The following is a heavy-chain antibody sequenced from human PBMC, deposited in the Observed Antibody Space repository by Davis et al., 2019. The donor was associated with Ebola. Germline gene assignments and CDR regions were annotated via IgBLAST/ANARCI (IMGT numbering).Heavy chain of an antibody. D-gene: IGHD3-10*01. V-gene: IGHV3-7*01. CDR3: ARGSLLWFGELFH. CDR2: IKQVGSEK. Sequence: PGGSLRLSCAASGFTFSSYWMTWVRQAPGKGLEWVANIKQVGSEKYYVDSVKGRFTISRDNAKNSLYLQMNSLRDEDTAVYYCARGSLLWFGELFHWGQGTLVTVSS. CDR1: GFTFSSYW. J-gene: IGHJ4*02.